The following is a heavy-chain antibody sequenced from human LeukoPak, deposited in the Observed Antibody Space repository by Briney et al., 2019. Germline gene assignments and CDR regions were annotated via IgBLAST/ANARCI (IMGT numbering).Heavy chain of an antibody. CDR3: ARFERLVGQQLVPAMNDY. D-gene: IGHD6-13*01. V-gene: IGHV1-18*01. CDR2: ISAYNGNT. J-gene: IGHJ4*02. CDR1: GYTFTSYG. Sequence: ASVKVSCKASGYTFTSYGISWVRQAPGQGLEWMGWISAYNGNTNYAQKLQGRVTMTTDTSTSTAYMELRSLRSDDTAVYYCARFERLVGQQLVPAMNDYWGQGTLVTVSS.